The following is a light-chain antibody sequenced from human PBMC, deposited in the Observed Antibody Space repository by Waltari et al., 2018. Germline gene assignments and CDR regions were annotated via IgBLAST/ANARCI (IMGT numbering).Light chain of an antibody. CDR1: GSNIGAGYA. CDR3: QSYDTTLSVV. Sequence: QSVLTHPPSVSGAPGPKVTISCTGSGSNIGAGYAVPWYQQLPRAAPKLLIYGTSSRPVGVPDRFFGSTSGTSASLAITGLQAEDEADYYCQSYDTTLSVVFGGGTKLTVL. CDR2: GTS. V-gene: IGLV1-40*01. J-gene: IGLJ3*02.